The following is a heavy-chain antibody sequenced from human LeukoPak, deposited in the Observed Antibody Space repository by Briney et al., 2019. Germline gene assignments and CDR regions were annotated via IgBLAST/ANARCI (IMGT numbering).Heavy chain of an antibody. V-gene: IGHV3-53*01. CDR2: LYTDGTT. D-gene: IGHD3-22*01. J-gene: IGHJ6*02. CDR3: ARDRPYYDKGDMDV. Sequence: GGSLRLSCAASGFIVSGHYMSWVRQAPGKGLEWVSTLYTDGTTYYADSVRGRFTISRDSSTNTLYLQMSSLRADDTAVYFCARDRPYYDKGDMDVWGQGTMVTVSS. CDR1: GFIVSGHY.